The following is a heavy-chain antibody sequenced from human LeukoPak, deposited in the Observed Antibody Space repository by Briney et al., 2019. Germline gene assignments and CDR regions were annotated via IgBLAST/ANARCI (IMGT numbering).Heavy chain of an antibody. Sequence: SETLSLTCTVSSGSINTSNYYWGWIRQPPGKGLEWIGNIFYRGGTYYSPSLKSRVTISVDTSKNQFSLKLSSVTAADTAVYYCARLMRTVAGAIDPWGQGTLVTVSS. CDR2: IFYRGGT. D-gene: IGHD6-19*01. CDR3: ARLMRTVAGAIDP. V-gene: IGHV4-39*01. CDR1: SGSINTSNYY. J-gene: IGHJ5*02.